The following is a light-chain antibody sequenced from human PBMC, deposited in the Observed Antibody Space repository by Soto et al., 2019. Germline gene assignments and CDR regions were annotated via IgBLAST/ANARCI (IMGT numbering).Light chain of an antibody. V-gene: IGLV1-36*01. CDR3: AAWDDSLNGVI. Sequence: QSVLTQPPSVSEAPRQRVTISCSGSRSNIGNNAVNWYQQVPGKAPKLLIYNDDLMTSGVSDRISGSKSGTSASLAISGLQSEDEAEYYCAAWDDSLNGVIFGGGTQLTVL. CDR1: RSNIGNNA. CDR2: NDD. J-gene: IGLJ2*01.